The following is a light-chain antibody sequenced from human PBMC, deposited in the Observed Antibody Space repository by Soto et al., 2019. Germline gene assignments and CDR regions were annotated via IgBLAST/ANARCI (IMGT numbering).Light chain of an antibody. V-gene: IGKV4-1*01. CDR1: QSVLYSSNNKNY. J-gene: IGKJ2*01. CDR2: WAS. CDR3: QQYYSTPYT. Sequence: DIVMTQSPDSLAVSLGERATINCKSSQSVLYSSNNKNYLAWYQQKPGQPPKLLIYWASTRESGVPARFSCSGSGTDFTLTISSLQAEDVAVYYCQQYYSTPYTFGQGTKLEIK.